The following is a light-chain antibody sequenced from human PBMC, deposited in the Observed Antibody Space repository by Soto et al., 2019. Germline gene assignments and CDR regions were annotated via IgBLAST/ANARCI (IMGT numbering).Light chain of an antibody. CDR3: HKYNNWPFF. J-gene: IGKJ1*01. CDR2: GAS. V-gene: IGKV3-15*01. Sequence: EIVMTQSPATLSVSPGERATLSCRASQSVSSNLAWYQQKPGQAPRLLIYGASTRAPGIPARFSGSGSGTEFTLTISSLLSEDFAVYYCHKYNNWPFFFGQGTKVEIK. CDR1: QSVSSN.